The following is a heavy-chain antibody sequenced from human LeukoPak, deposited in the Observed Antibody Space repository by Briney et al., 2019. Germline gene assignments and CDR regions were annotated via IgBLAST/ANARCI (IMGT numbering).Heavy chain of an antibody. Sequence: GGSLRLSCTASGFTFGDYAMSWVRQAPGKGLEWVAVISYDGSNKYYADSVKGRFTISRDNSKNTLYLQMNSLRAEDTAVYYCAKRGPYCSGGSCYSGDYWGQGTLVTVSS. D-gene: IGHD2-15*01. CDR1: GFTFGDYA. J-gene: IGHJ4*02. CDR3: AKRGPYCSGGSCYSGDY. V-gene: IGHV3-30*18. CDR2: ISYDGSNK.